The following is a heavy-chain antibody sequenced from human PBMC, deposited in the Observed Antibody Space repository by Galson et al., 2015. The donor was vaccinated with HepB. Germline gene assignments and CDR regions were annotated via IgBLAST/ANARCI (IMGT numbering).Heavy chain of an antibody. CDR1: GFTFSSHA. V-gene: IGHV3-23*01. CDR2: IGGLGVST. J-gene: IGHJ4*02. Sequence: SLRLSCAASGFTFSSHAMSWVRQAPGKGPEWVSGIGGLGVSTSYADSVKGRFTISRDNSKNTLYLQMNSLRGDDTAVYYCARDAGVVIAKTHYLTSWGQGTLVTVSS. D-gene: IGHD2-21*01. CDR3: ARDAGVVIAKTHYLTS.